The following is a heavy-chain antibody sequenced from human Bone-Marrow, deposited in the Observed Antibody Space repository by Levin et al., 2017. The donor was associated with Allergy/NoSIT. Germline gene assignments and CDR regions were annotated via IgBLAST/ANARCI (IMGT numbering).Heavy chain of an antibody. D-gene: IGHD4-17*01. J-gene: IGHJ4*02. CDR3: ARDYYGDYSLFDY. CDR1: GFTFSRYG. CDR2: IWYDGSNK. V-gene: IGHV3-33*01. Sequence: GGSLRLSCAASGFTFSRYGIHWVRQAPGKGLEWVAFIWYDGSNKDYADSVKGRFTISRDNSKNTLYLQMNSLRAEDTAVYYCARDYYGDYSLFDYWGQGTLVTVSS.